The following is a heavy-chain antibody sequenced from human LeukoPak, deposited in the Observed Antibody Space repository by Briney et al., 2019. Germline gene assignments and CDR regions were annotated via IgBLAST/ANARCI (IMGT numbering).Heavy chain of an antibody. CDR2: INHSGST. CDR1: GGSLSGYY. J-gene: IGHJ4*02. CDR3: ATLSIDSSGYYFDY. V-gene: IGHV4-34*01. D-gene: IGHD3-22*01. Sequence: SETLSLTCAVYGGSLSGYYWSWIRQPPGKGLEWIGEINHSGSTNYNPSLKSRVTISVDTSKNQFSLKLSSVTAADTAVYYCATLSIDSSGYYFDYWGQGTLVTVSS.